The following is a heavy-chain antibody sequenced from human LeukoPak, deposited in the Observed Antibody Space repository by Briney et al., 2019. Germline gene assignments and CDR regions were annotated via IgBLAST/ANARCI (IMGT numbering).Heavy chain of an antibody. CDR2: IDWDDDK. CDR1: GFSLSHSGMC. J-gene: IGHJ4*02. V-gene: IGHV2-70*11. CDR3: ARSMIAVAGTYFDY. Sequence: SGPALAKLTQTLTLTCTISGFSLSHSGMCVSWIRQPPGKALEWLACIDWDDDKYYSTSLKTRLTISKDTAKNQVVLTMTNMDPVDTATYYCARSMIAVAGTYFDYWGQGTLVTVSS. D-gene: IGHD6-19*01.